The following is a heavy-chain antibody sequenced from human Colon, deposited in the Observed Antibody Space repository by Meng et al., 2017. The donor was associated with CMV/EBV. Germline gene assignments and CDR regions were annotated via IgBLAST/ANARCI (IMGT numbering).Heavy chain of an antibody. V-gene: IGHV1-18*01. CDR2: ISPYNGDT. CDR3: ARELARGGY. Sequence: QGRVGQLGAEVKKPGSSGKVSCKTSGYTFTNFGISWVRQAPGQGLEWMAYISPYNGDTNYAQRFQGRVALTTDTSTSTVYMELGSLTSDDTAMYYCARELARGGYWGQGTLVTVSS. J-gene: IGHJ4*02. CDR1: GYTFTNFG.